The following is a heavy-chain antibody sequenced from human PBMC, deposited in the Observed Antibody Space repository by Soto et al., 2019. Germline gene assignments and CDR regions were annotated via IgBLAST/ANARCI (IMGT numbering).Heavy chain of an antibody. J-gene: IGHJ5*02. D-gene: IGHD1-7*01. CDR1: GFSLSTSGVG. CDR3: AQGVFLGSRVYWNCGLDP. Sequence: SGPTLVNPTQTLTLTCTFSGFSLSTSGVGLGWIRQPPGKAPEWLAVIYWNDDKRYSPALGSRLTITKDTSGNQVVFTMTNMDVVDSAIFSWAQGVFLGSRVYWNCGLDPRGEGTGVTV. V-gene: IGHV2-5*01. CDR2: IYWNDDK.